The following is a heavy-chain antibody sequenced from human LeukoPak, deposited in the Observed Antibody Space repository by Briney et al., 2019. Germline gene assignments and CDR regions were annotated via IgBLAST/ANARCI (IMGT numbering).Heavy chain of an antibody. CDR3: ARGRSYGFDFDS. CDR2: KCYSGST. Sequence: PSETLSLTCDVSGVSINTCCYYWTWIRQPPGKGLEWIGYKCYSGSTRYISSLRSRLTISLDSSKNQFSLRLTSVNAADTAVYYCARGRSYGFDFDSWGPGTLVIVSS. CDR1: GVSINTCCYY. V-gene: IGHV4-61*01. J-gene: IGHJ4*02. D-gene: IGHD5-18*01.